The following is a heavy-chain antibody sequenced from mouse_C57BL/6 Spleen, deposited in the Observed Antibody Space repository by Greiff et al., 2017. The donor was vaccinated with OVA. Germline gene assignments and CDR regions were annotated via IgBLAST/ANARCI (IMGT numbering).Heavy chain of an antibody. Sequence: VKLVESGPGLVAPSQSLSITCTVSGFSLTSYGVHWVRQPPGKGLEWLVVIWSDGSTTYNSALKSRLSISKDNSKSQVFLKMNSLQTDDTAMYYCARHYSNYANWYFDVWGTGTTVTVSS. V-gene: IGHV2-6-1*01. J-gene: IGHJ1*03. CDR2: IWSDGST. D-gene: IGHD2-5*01. CDR3: ARHYSNYANWYFDV. CDR1: GFSLTSYG.